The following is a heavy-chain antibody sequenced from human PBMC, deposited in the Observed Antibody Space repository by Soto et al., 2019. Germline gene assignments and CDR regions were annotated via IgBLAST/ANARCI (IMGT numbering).Heavy chain of an antibody. CDR3: ARSTYYYDSSGYGFYYFDY. D-gene: IGHD3-22*01. CDR1: GFSLSTSGMC. J-gene: IGHJ4*02. Sequence: SGPTLVNPTQTLTLTCTFSGFSLSTSGMCVSWIRQPPGKALEWLARIDWDDDKCYSTSLKTRLTISKDTSKNQVVLTMTNMDPVDTATYYCARSTYYYDSSGYGFYYFDYWGQGTLVTVSS. V-gene: IGHV2-70*11. CDR2: IDWDDDK.